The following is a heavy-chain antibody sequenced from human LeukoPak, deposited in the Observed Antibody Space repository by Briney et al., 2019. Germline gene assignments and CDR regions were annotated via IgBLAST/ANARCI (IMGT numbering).Heavy chain of an antibody. J-gene: IGHJ5*02. CDR3: AREPYDILTGYPRKWFDP. CDR2: IYTSGST. V-gene: IGHV4-4*07. Sequence: SETLSLTCAVYGGSFSGYYWSWIRQPAGKGLEWIGRIYTSGSTNYNPSLKSRVTMSVDTSKNQFSLKLSSVTAADTAVYYCAREPYDILTGYPRKWFDPWGQGTLVTVSS. D-gene: IGHD3-9*01. CDR1: GGSFSGYY.